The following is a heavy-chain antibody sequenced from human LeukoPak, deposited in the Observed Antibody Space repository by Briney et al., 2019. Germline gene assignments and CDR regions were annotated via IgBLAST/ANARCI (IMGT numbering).Heavy chain of an antibody. V-gene: IGHV3-20*04. Sequence: PGGSLRLSCAASGFTFDDYGMSWVRQAPGKELEWVSGINWNGGSTGYADSVKGRFTISRGNAKNSLYLQMNSLRAEDTALYYCARDMGGYCTNGVCYRVDAFDIWGQGTMVTVSS. CDR1: GFTFDDYG. CDR3: ARDMGGYCTNGVCYRVDAFDI. J-gene: IGHJ3*02. CDR2: INWNGGST. D-gene: IGHD2-8*01.